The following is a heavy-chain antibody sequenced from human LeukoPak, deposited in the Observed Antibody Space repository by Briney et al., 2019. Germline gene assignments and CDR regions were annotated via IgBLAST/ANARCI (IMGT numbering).Heavy chain of an antibody. Sequence: SSETLSLTCAVSGYSISSGYYWGWIRQPPGKGLEWIGSIYHSGSTYYNPSLKSRVTISVDTSKNQFSLKLSSVTAADTAVYYCARHLSIVVVPYPPPLSWFDPWGQGTLVTVSS. V-gene: IGHV4-38-2*01. D-gene: IGHD2-2*01. CDR3: ARHLSIVVVPYPPPLSWFDP. CDR1: GYSISSGYY. J-gene: IGHJ5*02. CDR2: IYHSGST.